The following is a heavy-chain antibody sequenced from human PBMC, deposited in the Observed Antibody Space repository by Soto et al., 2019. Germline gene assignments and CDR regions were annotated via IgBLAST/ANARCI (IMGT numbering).Heavy chain of an antibody. D-gene: IGHD2-15*01. J-gene: IGHJ6*02. Sequence: SVKVSCKASGGTFSSYAISWVRQAPGQGLEWMGGIIPIFGTANYAQKFQGRVTITADESTSTAYMELSSLRSEDTAVYYCARDEDCSGGSCYSFHYGMDVWGQGTTVTVS. CDR1: GGTFSSYA. CDR2: IIPIFGTA. V-gene: IGHV1-69*13. CDR3: ARDEDCSGGSCYSFHYGMDV.